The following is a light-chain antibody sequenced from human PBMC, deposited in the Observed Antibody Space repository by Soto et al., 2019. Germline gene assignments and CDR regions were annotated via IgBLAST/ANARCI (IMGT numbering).Light chain of an antibody. Sequence: QSVLTQPPSVSAAPGQRVTISCSGSSSNIAYNYISWYHRLPGTAPRLLIYENNKRPSGIPDRFSGSKSGTSATLGITGLQAGDEAEYFCETWDSSLSVGVFGGGTQLTVL. CDR1: SSNIAYNY. CDR3: ETWDSSLSVGV. V-gene: IGLV1-51*01. J-gene: IGLJ3*02. CDR2: ENN.